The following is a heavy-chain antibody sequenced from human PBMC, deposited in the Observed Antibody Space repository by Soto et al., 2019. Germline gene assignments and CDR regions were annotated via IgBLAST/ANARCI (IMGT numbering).Heavy chain of an antibody. CDR1: GGSISSSSYY. V-gene: IGHV4-39*01. CDR2: IYYSGST. J-gene: IGHJ5*02. Sequence: QLQLQESGPGLVKPSETLSLTCTVSGGSISSSSYYWGWIRQPPGKGLEWIGSIYYSGSTYYNPSLTSRVTISVDTSKNQFSLKLSSVTAADTAVYYCAPLLYYYDSSGPGQNWFDPWGQGTLVTVSS. CDR3: APLLYYYDSSGPGQNWFDP. D-gene: IGHD3-22*01.